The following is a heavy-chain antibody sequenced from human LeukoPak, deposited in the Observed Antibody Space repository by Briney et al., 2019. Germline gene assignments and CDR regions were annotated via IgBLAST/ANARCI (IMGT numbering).Heavy chain of an antibody. CDR2: ISSSSSYI. CDR1: GFTFSSYS. CDR3: ARDFGYSYRLGMDV. J-gene: IGHJ6*02. Sequence: GGSLRLSCAASGFTFSSYSMNWVRQAPGKGLEWVSSISSSSSYIYYADSVKGRFTISRDNAKNSLYLQMNSLRAEDTAVYYCARDFGYSYRLGMDVWGQGTTVTVS. V-gene: IGHV3-21*01. D-gene: IGHD5-18*01.